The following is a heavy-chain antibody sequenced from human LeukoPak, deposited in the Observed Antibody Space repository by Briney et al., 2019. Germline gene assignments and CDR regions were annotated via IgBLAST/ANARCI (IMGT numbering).Heavy chain of an antibody. CDR1: GGSFSGYY. Sequence: SETLSLTCGVFGGSFSGYYWTRIRQPPGKGLEWIGGINHRGSSNYNPSLRSRVSISVDTSKTQFSLKLTSMTAADTAVYYCARDKFCSDTGSCNIGLFDFWGQGALVTVSS. CDR2: INHRGSS. D-gene: IGHD2-15*01. J-gene: IGHJ4*02. CDR3: ARDKFCSDTGSCNIGLFDF. V-gene: IGHV4-34*01.